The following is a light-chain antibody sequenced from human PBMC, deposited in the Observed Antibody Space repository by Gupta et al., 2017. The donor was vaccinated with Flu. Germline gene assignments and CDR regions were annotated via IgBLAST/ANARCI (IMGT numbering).Light chain of an antibody. CDR1: QSLLHNNGNNY. CDR3: RQALQTPRT. V-gene: IGKV2-28*01. CDR2: LGS. J-gene: IGKJ1*01. Sequence: DIVMTQSPLSLRVTPGEPASISCRSSQSLLHNNGNNYLDWYLQKPGQSPQLLIYLGSNRASGVPDRFSGSGSGTDFTLKISRVEAEDVGVYYCRQALQTPRTFGQGTKVEIK.